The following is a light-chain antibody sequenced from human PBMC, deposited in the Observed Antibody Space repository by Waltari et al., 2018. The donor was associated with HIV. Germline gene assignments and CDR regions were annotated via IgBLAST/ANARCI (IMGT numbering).Light chain of an antibody. CDR1: QSLLHSNGYSY. CDR3: MQALETPRT. CDR2: LGS. J-gene: IGKJ1*01. Sequence: DIVMTQSPLSLPVTPGEAASISCRSSQSLLHSNGYSYLDWYLQKPGQSPQLLIYLGSNLASGVPDRFSGSGSGIDFTLKISRVEAEDVGVYYCMQALETPRTFGQGTKVEIK. V-gene: IGKV2-28*01.